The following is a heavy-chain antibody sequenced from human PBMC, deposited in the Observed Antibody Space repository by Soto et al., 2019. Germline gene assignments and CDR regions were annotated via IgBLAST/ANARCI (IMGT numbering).Heavy chain of an antibody. CDR2: ISSSSSTI. Sequence: EVQLVESGGGLVQPGGSLRLSCAASGFTFSSYSMNWVRQAPGKGLEWVSYISSSSSTIYYADSVKGRFTISRDKAKNSLYLQMNSLRAEDTAVYYCASLGGIGYCSGGSCYSGVFDYWGQGTLVTVSS. CDR3: ASLGGIGYCSGGSCYSGVFDY. CDR1: GFTFSSYS. D-gene: IGHD2-15*01. V-gene: IGHV3-48*01. J-gene: IGHJ4*02.